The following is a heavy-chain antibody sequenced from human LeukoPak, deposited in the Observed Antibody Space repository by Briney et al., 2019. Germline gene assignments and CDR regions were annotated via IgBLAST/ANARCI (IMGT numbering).Heavy chain of an antibody. Sequence: ASVKVSSKASGYTFTSYGISWVRQAPGQGLEWMGWISAYNGNTNYAQKLQGRVTMTTDTSTSTAYMELRSLRSDDTAVYYCARSARLDKYDSSGYYYLDYWGQGTLVTVSS. CDR3: ARSARLDKYDSSGYYYLDY. CDR1: GYTFTSYG. V-gene: IGHV1-18*01. CDR2: ISAYNGNT. D-gene: IGHD3-22*01. J-gene: IGHJ4*02.